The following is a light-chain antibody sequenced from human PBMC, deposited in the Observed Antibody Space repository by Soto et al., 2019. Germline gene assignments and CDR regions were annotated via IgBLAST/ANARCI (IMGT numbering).Light chain of an antibody. CDR1: QSVTSSY. V-gene: IGKV3-20*01. CDR3: QQYGT. J-gene: IGKJ3*01. CDR2: GVS. Sequence: EIVLTQSPGTLSLSPGERATLSCRASQSVTSSYLAWYQQKPGQAPRHLIYGVSTRASGIPDRFSGSGSGTDFTLTISSLEPEDFSVYCCQQYGTFGPGTKVDIK.